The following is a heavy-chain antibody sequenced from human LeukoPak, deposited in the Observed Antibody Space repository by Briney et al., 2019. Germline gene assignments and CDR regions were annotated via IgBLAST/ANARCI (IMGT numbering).Heavy chain of an antibody. D-gene: IGHD3-3*01. CDR3: ARVYYDFWSGYLTPDY. V-gene: IGHV3-20*04. CDR2: INWNGGST. CDR1: GFTFDDYG. J-gene: IGHJ4*02. Sequence: GGSLRLSCAASGFTFDDYGMSWVRQAPGKGLEWVSGINWNGGSTGYADSEKGRFTISRDNAKNSLYLQMNSLRAEDTALYYCARVYYDFWSGYLTPDYWGQGTLVTVSS.